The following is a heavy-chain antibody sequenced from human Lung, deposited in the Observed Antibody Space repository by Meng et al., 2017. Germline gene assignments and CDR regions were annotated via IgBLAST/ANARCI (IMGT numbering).Heavy chain of an antibody. CDR2: INHSGST. CDR3: ARGPTTMAHDFDY. CDR1: GGSFSDYY. D-gene: IGHD4-11*01. J-gene: IGHJ4*02. Sequence: QGKLLQCGAGLLKPSETPSLTCVVSGGSFSDYYWSWIRQPPGKGLEWIGEINHSGSTNYNPSLESRATISVDTSQNNLSLKLSSVTAADSAVYYCARGPTTMAHDFDYWGQGTLVTVAS. V-gene: IGHV4-34*01.